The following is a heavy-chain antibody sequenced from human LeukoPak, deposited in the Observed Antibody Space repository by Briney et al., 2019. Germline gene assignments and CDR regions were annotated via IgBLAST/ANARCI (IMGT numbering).Heavy chain of an antibody. V-gene: IGHV3-74*01. CDR3: GKTSTSCCDY. CDR2: ISPDGSDT. J-gene: IGHJ4*02. Sequence: GGSLRLSCAASGFTFSSYWMHWVRQAPGKWLVWVSRISPDGSDTSYADSVKGRFTISRDNAKNTVFLQMNSLRAEDTALYYCGKTSTSCCDYWGQGTLVTVSS. D-gene: IGHD2-2*01. CDR1: GFTFSSYW.